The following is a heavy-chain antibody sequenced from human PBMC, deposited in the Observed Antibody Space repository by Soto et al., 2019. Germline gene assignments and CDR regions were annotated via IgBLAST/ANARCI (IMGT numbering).Heavy chain of an antibody. CDR3: GRLHEGYSSTGIGD. D-gene: IGHD6-13*01. CDR1: DGSISSGSYY. CDR2: IFNSGTM. J-gene: IGHJ4*02. Sequence: PSETLSLTCSVSDGSISSGSYYWGWLRQPPGKGLEWIGNIFNSGTMYYNPSLKSRVTISVDTSKTQFSLKMNSVTAADTAVYYWGRLHEGYSSTGIGDWGQGALVTGS. V-gene: IGHV4-39*01.